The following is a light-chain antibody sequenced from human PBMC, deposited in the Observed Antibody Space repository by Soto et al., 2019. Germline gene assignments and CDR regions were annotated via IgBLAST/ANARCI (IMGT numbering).Light chain of an antibody. Sequence: QSVLTQPPSASGTPGQRIILSCSGSTSNIESHSVNWYQQVPGTVPRLLIITNNQRPSGVPDRFSGSKSGASAPLAISGLQSEDEATYYCATWDDSRKGVFGTGTKVTVL. J-gene: IGLJ1*01. V-gene: IGLV1-44*01. CDR1: TSNIESHS. CDR3: ATWDDSRKGV. CDR2: TNN.